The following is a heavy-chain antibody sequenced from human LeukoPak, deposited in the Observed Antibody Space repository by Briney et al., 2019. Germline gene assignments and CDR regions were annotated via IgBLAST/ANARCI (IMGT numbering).Heavy chain of an antibody. D-gene: IGHD3-22*01. V-gene: IGHV3-30*02. CDR2: IRYDGSNK. J-gene: IGHJ3*02. CDR3: AKEKMAIYDSSGYDAFDI. Sequence: GGSLRLSCAASGFTFSSYGMHWVRQAPGKGLEWVAFIRYDGSNKYYADSVKGRFTISRDNSKNTLYLQMNSLRAEDTAVYYCAKEKMAIYDSSGYDAFDIWGQGTMVTVSS. CDR1: GFTFSSYG.